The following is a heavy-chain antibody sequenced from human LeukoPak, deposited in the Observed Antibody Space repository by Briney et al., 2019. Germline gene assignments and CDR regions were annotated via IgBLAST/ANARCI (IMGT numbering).Heavy chain of an antibody. CDR1: GFTFSSYA. V-gene: IGHV3-30*04. Sequence: PGRSLRLSCAASGFTFSSYAMHWVRQAPGKGLEWVAIISYDGSNKYYADSVKGRFTISRDNSKNTLYLQMNSLRAEDTAVYYCARDHEPWYSSSWSAPGANWFDPWGQGTLVTVSS. J-gene: IGHJ5*02. CDR2: ISYDGSNK. CDR3: ARDHEPWYSSSWSAPGANWFDP. D-gene: IGHD6-13*01.